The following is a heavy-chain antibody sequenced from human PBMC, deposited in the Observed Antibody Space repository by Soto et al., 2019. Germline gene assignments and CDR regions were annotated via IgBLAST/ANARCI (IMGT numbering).Heavy chain of an antibody. D-gene: IGHD6-6*01. CDR2: IYYSGST. CDR3: ARVRSYYYGMDV. V-gene: IGHV4-30-4*01. CDR1: GGSISSGDYY. J-gene: IGHJ6*02. Sequence: QVQLQESGPGLVKPSQTLSLTCTVSGGSISSGDYYWSWIRQPPGKGLEWIGYIYYSGSTYYNQSIKSRVTISVDTSKNQFSLKLSSVTAADTAVYYCARVRSYYYGMDVWGQGTTVTVSS.